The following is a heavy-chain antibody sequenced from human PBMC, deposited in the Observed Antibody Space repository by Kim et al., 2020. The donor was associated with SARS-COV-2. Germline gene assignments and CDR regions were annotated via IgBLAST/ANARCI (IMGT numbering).Heavy chain of an antibody. D-gene: IGHD1-26*01. J-gene: IGHJ4*02. CDR1: GFTFDDYA. V-gene: IGHV3-9*01. CDR3: SLVWSYSAFDY. Sequence: GGSLRLSCAASGFTFDDYAMHWVRQAPGKGLEWVSGISWNSGSIGYADSVKGRFTISRDNAKNSLYLQMNSLRAEDTALYYCSLVWSYSAFDYWGQGTLVTVSS. CDR2: ISWNSGSI.